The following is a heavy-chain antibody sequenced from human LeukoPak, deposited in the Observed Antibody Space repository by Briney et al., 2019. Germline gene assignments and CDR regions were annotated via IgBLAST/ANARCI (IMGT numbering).Heavy chain of an antibody. J-gene: IGHJ5*02. CDR1: GGSISSYY. V-gene: IGHV4-59*12. CDR2: IYYSGST. Sequence: SETLSLTCTASGGSISSYYWSWIRQPPGKGLEWIGYIYYSGSTNYNPSLNSRVTISVDTSKNQFSLKLSSVTAADTAVYYCAREWPSGVWFDPWGQGTLVTVSS. D-gene: IGHD3-10*01. CDR3: AREWPSGVWFDP.